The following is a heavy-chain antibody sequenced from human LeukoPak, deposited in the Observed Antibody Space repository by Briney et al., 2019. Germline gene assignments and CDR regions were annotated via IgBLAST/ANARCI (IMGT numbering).Heavy chain of an antibody. D-gene: IGHD3-16*01. V-gene: IGHV3-21*01. CDR1: GFSFSIYF. J-gene: IGHJ4*02. CDR3: AGGGDFDY. Sequence: PGGSLRLSCAASGFSFSIYFMNWVRQAPGKGLEWVSSISRTSEYIHYADSVRGRFAISRDNAKNSVYLQMNSLRAEDTAVYFCAGGGDFDYWGQGILVTVS. CDR2: ISRTSEYI.